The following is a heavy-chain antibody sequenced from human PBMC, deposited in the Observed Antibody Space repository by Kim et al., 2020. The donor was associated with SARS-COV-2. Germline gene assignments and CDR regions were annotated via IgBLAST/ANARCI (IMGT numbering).Heavy chain of an antibody. V-gene: IGHV1-69*01. D-gene: IGHD2-2*01. CDR3: AREDTIPAAS. CDR2: TA. Sequence: TANYAQKFQGRVTITADESTSTAYMELSSLRSEDTAVYYCAREDTIPAASWGQGTLVTVSS. J-gene: IGHJ4*02.